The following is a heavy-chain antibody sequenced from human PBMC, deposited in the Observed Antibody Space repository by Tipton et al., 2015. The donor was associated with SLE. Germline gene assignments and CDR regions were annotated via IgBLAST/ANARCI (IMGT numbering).Heavy chain of an antibody. V-gene: IGHV3-23*04. D-gene: IGHD1/OR15-1a*01. CDR1: GFTFSSYA. CDR2: ISGGGGST. CDR3: AKFEKTTDFCLDS. Sequence: QLVQSGGGLIQSGGSLRLSCATSGFTFSSYALSWVRRAPGKGLEWVSAISGGGGSTYYADFVKGRFSISIDKSKKTLFLQMNSLRVDDTATYYCAKFEKTTDFCLDSWGQGTLVSVSS. J-gene: IGHJ4*02.